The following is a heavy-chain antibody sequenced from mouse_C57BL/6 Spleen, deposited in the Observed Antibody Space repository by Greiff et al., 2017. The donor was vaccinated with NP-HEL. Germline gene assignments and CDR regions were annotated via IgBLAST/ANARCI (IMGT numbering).Heavy chain of an antibody. CDR2: ISSGSSTI. J-gene: IGHJ4*01. V-gene: IGHV5-17*01. CDR1: GFTFSDYG. Sequence: EVQRVESGGGLVKPGGSLKLSCAASGFTFSDYGMHWVRQAPEKGLEWVAYISSGSSTIYYADTVKGRFTISRDNAKNTLFLQMTSLRSEDTAMYYCARLYYYAMDYWGQGTSVTVSS. CDR3: ARLYYYAMDY.